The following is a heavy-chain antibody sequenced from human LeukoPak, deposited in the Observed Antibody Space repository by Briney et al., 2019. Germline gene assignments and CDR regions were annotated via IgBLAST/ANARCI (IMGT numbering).Heavy chain of an antibody. Sequence: PSETLALTCTVSGYSISSGYYWSWIRQPPGKGLEWIGEINHSGSTNYNPSLKSRVTISVDTSKNQFSLKLSSVTAADTAVYYCARIAAAGASYYYYYMDVWGKGTTVTISS. CDR2: INHSGST. CDR3: ARIAAAGASYYYYYMDV. D-gene: IGHD6-13*01. V-gene: IGHV4-38-2*02. CDR1: GYSISSGYY. J-gene: IGHJ6*03.